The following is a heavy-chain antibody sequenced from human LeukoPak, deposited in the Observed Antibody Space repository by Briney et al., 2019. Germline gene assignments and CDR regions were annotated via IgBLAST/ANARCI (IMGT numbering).Heavy chain of an antibody. Sequence: GGSLRLSCAASGFTFSSYAMHWVRQAPGKGLEWVAVISYDGSNKYYADSVKGRFTISRDNSKNTLYLQMNSLRAEDTAVYYCARPFLSSSWHGSDAFDIWGQGTMVTVSS. J-gene: IGHJ3*02. V-gene: IGHV3-30-3*01. CDR3: ARPFLSSSWHGSDAFDI. D-gene: IGHD6-13*01. CDR2: ISYDGSNK. CDR1: GFTFSSYA.